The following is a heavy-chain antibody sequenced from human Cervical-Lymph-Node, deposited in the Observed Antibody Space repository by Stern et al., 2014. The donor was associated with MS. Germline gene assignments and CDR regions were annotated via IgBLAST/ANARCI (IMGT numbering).Heavy chain of an antibody. J-gene: IGHJ4*02. CDR3: ARISLGSGIDY. CDR2: INPRIGSS. Sequence: QVQLVQYGAEVKKPGASVKVTCKTSENTFTGYYIHWVRQAPGQGLEWMGCINPRIGSSNYAQRFQDRVSLTSDTSNSLAYMELDRLTSGDTAVYYCARISLGSGIDYWGQGSLVTVSS. CDR1: ENTFTGYY. V-gene: IGHV1-2*02. D-gene: IGHD1-26*01.